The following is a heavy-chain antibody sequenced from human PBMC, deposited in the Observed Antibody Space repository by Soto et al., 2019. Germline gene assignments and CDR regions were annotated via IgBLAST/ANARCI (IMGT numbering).Heavy chain of an antibody. Sequence: ASVKVSCKASGYTFTSYGISWVRQATGQGLEWMGWMNPNSGNTGYAQKLQGRVTMTTDTSTATTYMELTSLTSDDTAVYYCARDRVVGAADAFGIWGQGTMVTVSS. V-gene: IGHV1-18*01. J-gene: IGHJ3*02. CDR2: MNPNSGNT. CDR1: GYTFTSYG. CDR3: ARDRVVGAADAFGI. D-gene: IGHD2-15*01.